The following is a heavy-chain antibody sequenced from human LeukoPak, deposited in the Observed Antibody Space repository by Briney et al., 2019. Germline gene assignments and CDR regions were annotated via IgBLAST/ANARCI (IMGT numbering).Heavy chain of an antibody. CDR3: ARYSGYDSADDAFDI. Sequence: GGSLRLSCAASGFTFGDYAMHWVRQAPGKGLEWVSGISWNSDSIGYADSVKGRFTISRDNAKNTLYLQMNSLRAEDTAVYYCARYSGYDSADDAFDIWGQGTMVTVSS. CDR1: GFTFGDYA. D-gene: IGHD5-12*01. CDR2: ISWNSDSI. J-gene: IGHJ3*02. V-gene: IGHV3-9*01.